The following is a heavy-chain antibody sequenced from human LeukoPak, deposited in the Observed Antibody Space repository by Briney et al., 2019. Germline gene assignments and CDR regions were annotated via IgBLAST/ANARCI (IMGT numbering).Heavy chain of an antibody. D-gene: IGHD4-17*01. J-gene: IGHJ4*02. CDR2: ITDSGRKT. CDR1: GLTISNYD. V-gene: IGHV3-23*01. CDR3: AKITKATTPNY. Sequence: PGGSLCLTCAASGLTISNYDLNWVRQAPGKGLEWVSGITDSGRKTYYADYVKGRFSISRDNSKNTVYLQMSDLRAEDTAVYYCAKITKATTPNYWGQGTLVTVSS.